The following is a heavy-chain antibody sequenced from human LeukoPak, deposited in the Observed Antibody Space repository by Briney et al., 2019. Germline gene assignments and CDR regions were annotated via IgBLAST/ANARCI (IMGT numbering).Heavy chain of an antibody. J-gene: IGHJ4*02. CDR3: ARGFAIDY. CDR2: INHSGST. CDR1: GFTFSDYT. Sequence: GSLRLSCAASGFTFSDYTMNWVRQAPGKGLEWIGEINHSGSTNYNPSLKSRVTISVDTSKNQFSLKLSSVTAADTAVYYCARGFAIDYWGQGTLVTVSS. V-gene: IGHV4-34*01.